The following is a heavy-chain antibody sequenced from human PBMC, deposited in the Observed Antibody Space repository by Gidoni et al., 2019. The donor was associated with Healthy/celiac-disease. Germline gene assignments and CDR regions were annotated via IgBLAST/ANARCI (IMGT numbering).Heavy chain of an antibody. CDR3: ARAKRSGFLSFDY. D-gene: IGHD6-19*01. J-gene: IGHJ4*02. CDR1: GFTVSSYW. V-gene: IGHV3-7*01. Sequence: EVQLVESGGGVVQPGGSLRLSCAAAGFTVSSYWMSWVRQAPGKGLEWVANIKQDGSEKYYVDSVKGRFTISRDNAKNSLYLQMNSLRAEDTAVYYCARAKRSGFLSFDYWGQGTLVTVSS. CDR2: IKQDGSEK.